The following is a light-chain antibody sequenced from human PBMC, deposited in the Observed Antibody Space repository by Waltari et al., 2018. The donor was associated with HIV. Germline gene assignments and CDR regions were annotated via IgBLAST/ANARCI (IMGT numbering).Light chain of an antibody. CDR2: DVD. Sequence: QSALTQPHLVSGSPGQSLTISCTGTSSYVDTFVSWYQQHPGRAPEVIIYDVDKRPSGVPDRFSGSKSGNTASLTISGLQAEDEADYHCCSHAGNLIFVFGTGTRVTVL. CDR1: SSYVDTF. V-gene: IGLV2-11*01. CDR3: CSHAGNLIFV. J-gene: IGLJ1*01.